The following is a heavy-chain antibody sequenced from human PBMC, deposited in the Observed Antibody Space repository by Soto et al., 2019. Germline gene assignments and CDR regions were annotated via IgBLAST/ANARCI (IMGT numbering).Heavy chain of an antibody. CDR2: IYYGGST. J-gene: IGHJ4*02. CDR3: AKNWNWGSLVH. Sequence: TSETLSLTCTVSGGSISDDTYYWSWIRQSPGKGLEWIGFIYYGGSTNYNPSLKSRVTISVDTPKNQFSLKLSSVTAADTAVYYCAKNWNWGSLVHWGLGNMVTVSS. V-gene: IGHV4-61*01. D-gene: IGHD7-27*01. CDR1: GGSISDDTYY.